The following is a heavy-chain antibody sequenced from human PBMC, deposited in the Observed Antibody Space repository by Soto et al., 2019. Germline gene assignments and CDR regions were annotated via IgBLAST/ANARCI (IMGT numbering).Heavy chain of an antibody. CDR3: ARGQELGYCSSTSCSYYFDY. Sequence: ASVKVSCKASGYTFTSYYMHWVRQAPGQGLEWMGIINPSGGSTSYAQKFQGRVTMTRDTSTSTVYMELSSLRSEDTAVYYCARGQELGYCSSTSCSYYFDYWGQGTLDTVS. J-gene: IGHJ4*02. V-gene: IGHV1-46*03. CDR1: GYTFTSYY. D-gene: IGHD2-2*01. CDR2: INPSGGST.